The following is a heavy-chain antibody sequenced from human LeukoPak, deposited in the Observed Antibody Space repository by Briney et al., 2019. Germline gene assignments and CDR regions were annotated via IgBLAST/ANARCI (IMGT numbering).Heavy chain of an antibody. V-gene: IGHV1-2*06. J-gene: IGHJ4*02. CDR2: INPSSGGT. CDR1: GYTFIDYY. Sequence: ASVKVSCKASGYTFIDYYMHWVRQAPGQGLEWMGRINPSSGGTNYAQKFQGRVTMTRDTSISTAYLELSSLKSDDTAVYYCTTDPARSTYASYCDYWGQGTLLTVSS. CDR3: TTDPARSTYASYCDY. D-gene: IGHD2-2*01.